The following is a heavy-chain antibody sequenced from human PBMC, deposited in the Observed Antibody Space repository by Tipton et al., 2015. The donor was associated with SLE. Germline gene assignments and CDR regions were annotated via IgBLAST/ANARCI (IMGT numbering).Heavy chain of an antibody. Sequence: GSLRLSCAASGFTFSSYAMSWVRQAPGKGLEWVSAISGSGGSTYYADSVKGRFTISRDNSKNTLYLQMNSLRAEDTAVYYCAREPGEQGAFDIWGQGTMVTVSS. CDR1: GFTFSSYA. J-gene: IGHJ3*02. CDR2: ISGSGGST. CDR3: AREPGEQGAFDI. V-gene: IGHV3-23*01. D-gene: IGHD1/OR15-1a*01.